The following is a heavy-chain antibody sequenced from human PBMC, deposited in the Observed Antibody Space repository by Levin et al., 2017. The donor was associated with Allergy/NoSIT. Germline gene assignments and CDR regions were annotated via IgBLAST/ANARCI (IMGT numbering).Heavy chain of an antibody. CDR1: GYTFTGYY. V-gene: IGHV1-2*02. Sequence: PAASVKVSCKASGYTFTGYYMHWVRQAPGQGLEWMGWINPNSGGTNYAQKFQGRVTMTRDTSISTAYMELSRLRSDDTAVYYCARRSGDHNWNDVFTLPDPANGYFDLWGRGTLVTVSS. D-gene: IGHD1-20*01. CDR3: ARRSGDHNWNDVFTLPDPANGYFDL. CDR2: INPNSGGT. J-gene: IGHJ2*01.